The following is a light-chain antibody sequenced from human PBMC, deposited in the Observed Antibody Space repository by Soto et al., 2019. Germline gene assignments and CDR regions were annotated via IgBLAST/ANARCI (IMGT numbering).Light chain of an antibody. Sequence: EIVLTQSPGTLSLSPGERATLSCRASQTLSTNSLAWYQQRLGQTPRLLIYAASNRDTDIPDRFNGSGSVTDFALTISRLATEDFALYYWQKYEASPLTFGPGNKVD. CDR1: QTLSTNS. V-gene: IGKV3-20*01. J-gene: IGKJ3*01. CDR3: QKYEASPLT. CDR2: AAS.